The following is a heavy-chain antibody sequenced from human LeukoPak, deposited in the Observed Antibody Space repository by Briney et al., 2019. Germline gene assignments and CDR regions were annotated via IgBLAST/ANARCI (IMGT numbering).Heavy chain of an antibody. V-gene: IGHV4-34*01. Sequence: SETLSLTCAVYGGSFSGYYWSWIRQPPGKGLEWIGEINHSGSTNYNPSLKSRVTISVDTSKSQFSLKLSSVTAADTAVYYCARGTRVATIFGNYYYYYYMDVWGKGTTVTVSS. CDR1: GGSFSGYY. CDR3: ARGTRVATIFGNYYYYYYMDV. CDR2: INHSGST. D-gene: IGHD3-3*01. J-gene: IGHJ6*03.